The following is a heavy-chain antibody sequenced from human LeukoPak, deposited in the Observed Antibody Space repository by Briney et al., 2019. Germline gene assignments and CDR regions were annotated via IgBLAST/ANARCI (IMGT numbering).Heavy chain of an antibody. CDR2: ISLYNGNT. Sequence: ASVKVSCKASGYDFINYGITWVRQAPGQGLGWMGWISLYNGNTDYKLQGRVTMTTDTSTSTAYMELRSLRSDDTAVYYCARGGPFFSSSSSKEYYFDYWGQGTLVTVSS. V-gene: IGHV1-18*01. CDR3: ARGGPFFSSSSSKEYYFDY. J-gene: IGHJ4*02. CDR1: GYDFINYG. D-gene: IGHD6-6*01.